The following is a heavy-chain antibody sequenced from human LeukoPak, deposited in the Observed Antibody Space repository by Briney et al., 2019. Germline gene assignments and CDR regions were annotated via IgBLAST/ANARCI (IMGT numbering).Heavy chain of an antibody. V-gene: IGHV4-39*07. D-gene: IGHD6-13*01. CDR3: ARSWEQQLVD. CDR2: IYYSGST. CDR1: GGSISSSSYY. J-gene: IGHJ4*02. Sequence: SETLSLTCTVSGGSISSSSYYWGWIRQPPGKGLEWIGSIYYSGSTYYNPSLKSRVTISVDKSKNQFSLKLSSVTAADTAVYYCARSWEQQLVDWGQGTLVTVSS.